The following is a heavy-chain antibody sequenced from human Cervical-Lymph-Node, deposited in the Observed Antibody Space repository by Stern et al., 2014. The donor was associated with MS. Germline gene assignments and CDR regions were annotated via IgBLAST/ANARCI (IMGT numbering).Heavy chain of an antibody. Sequence: QVQLMQSGGGVVQPGRSLRLACAASGFTFSSYGMHWVRQAPDKGLEWVAVIWSDGSNKYYTDSVKGRFTISRDNSKNALYLQMNSLRAEDTAVYYCARDSTKGGSNYWGQGTLVTVSS. V-gene: IGHV3-33*01. CDR2: IWSDGSNK. D-gene: IGHD1-26*01. CDR1: GFTFSSYG. J-gene: IGHJ4*02. CDR3: ARDSTKGGSNY.